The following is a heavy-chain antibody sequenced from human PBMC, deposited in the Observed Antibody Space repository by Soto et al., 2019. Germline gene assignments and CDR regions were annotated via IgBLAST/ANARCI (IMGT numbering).Heavy chain of an antibody. Sequence: QVQLVESGGGVVQPGRSLRLSCAASGFTFSSYGMHWVRQAPGKGLEWVAVIWYDGSNKYYADSVKGRFTISRDNSKNTLYLQMNSLRAEDTAVYYCARGYWNGNYYFDYWGQGTLVTVSS. CDR1: GFTFSSYG. CDR3: ARGYWNGNYYFDY. CDR2: IWYDGSNK. J-gene: IGHJ4*02. V-gene: IGHV3-33*01. D-gene: IGHD1-1*01.